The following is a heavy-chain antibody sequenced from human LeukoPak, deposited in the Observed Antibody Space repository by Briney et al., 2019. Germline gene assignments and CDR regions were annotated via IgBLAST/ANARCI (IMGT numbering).Heavy chain of an antibody. V-gene: IGHV3-33*01. CDR1: GFTLSSYT. J-gene: IGHJ4*02. CDR3: TRDNLAWRHYFDS. Sequence: GGSLRLSCAASGFTLSSYTMHWVRQAPGKGLVWVALIWSDGSNSGYAESVKGRFTISRDNSKNTVSLQMNSLRAEDTAVYYCTRDNLAWRHYFDSWGQGTLVTVSS. CDR2: IWSDGSNS.